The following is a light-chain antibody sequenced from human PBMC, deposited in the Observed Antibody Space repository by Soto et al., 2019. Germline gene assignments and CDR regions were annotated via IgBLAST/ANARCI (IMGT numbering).Light chain of an antibody. Sequence: DVVMTQSPLSLPVTLRQPASISCRSSQSLIHSDGNTYLSWFQQRPGQSPRHLIYEVSDRDSGVPDRFTGSGSGTDFTLKISRVEAEDVGVYYCMQGTHWPWTFGQGTEVEIK. CDR1: QSLIHSDGNTY. J-gene: IGKJ1*01. CDR2: EVS. CDR3: MQGTHWPWT. V-gene: IGKV2-30*02.